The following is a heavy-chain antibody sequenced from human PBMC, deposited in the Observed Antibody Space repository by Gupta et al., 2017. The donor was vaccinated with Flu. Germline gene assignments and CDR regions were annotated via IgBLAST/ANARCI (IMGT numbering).Heavy chain of an antibody. CDR2: ISYTGST. CDR3: ARLTTTGVGGRGFFDY. V-gene: IGHV4-39*01. D-gene: IGHD1-1*01. J-gene: IGHJ4*02. Sequence: PPGRGLEWIGDISYTGSTYCNPSLKSRVTISVDTSKSQFSLNLTTVTAADTSVYYCARLTTTGVGGRGFFDYWGQGTLVTVSS.